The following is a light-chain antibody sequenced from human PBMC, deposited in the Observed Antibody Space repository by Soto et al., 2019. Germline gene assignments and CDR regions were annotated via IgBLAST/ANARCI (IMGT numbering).Light chain of an antibody. CDR2: GAS. CDR1: QSVSSD. V-gene: IGKV3-15*01. Sequence: EGVVIPAPAAPFVFPGEKATLSFRASQSVSSDLAWYQQRPGQAPRLLIYGASTRATGIPARFRGSGSGTEFRLTISSLQSEDFATYYCQQYNTWHPKMAFGRGTNVDIK. J-gene: IGKJ1*01. CDR3: QQYNTWHPKMA.